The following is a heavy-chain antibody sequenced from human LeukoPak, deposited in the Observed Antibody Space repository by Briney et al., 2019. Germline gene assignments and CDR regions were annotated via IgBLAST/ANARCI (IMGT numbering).Heavy chain of an antibody. CDR2: INHSGST. V-gene: IGHV4-34*01. Sequence: PSETLSLTCAVYGGSFSGYYWSWIRQPPGKGLEWIGEINHSGSTNYNPSLKSRVTISVDTSKNQFSLKLSSVTAADTAVYYCARGVIITSWFGPWGQGTLVTVSS. D-gene: IGHD3-10*01. CDR3: ARGVIITSWFGP. J-gene: IGHJ5*02. CDR1: GGSFSGYY.